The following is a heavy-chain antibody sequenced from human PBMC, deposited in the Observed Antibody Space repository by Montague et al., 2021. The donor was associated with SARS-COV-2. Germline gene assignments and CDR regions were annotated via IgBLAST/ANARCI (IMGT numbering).Heavy chain of an antibody. CDR2: IDWDDDK. Sequence: PALVKPTQTLTLTCTFSGFSLSTSGMCVSWIRQPPGKALEWLALIDWDDDKYYSTSLKTRLTISKDTSKNQVVLTMTNMDPVDTATYYCARIRDYDILTGSYSGFYYWGQGTLVTVSS. V-gene: IGHV2-70*01. D-gene: IGHD3-9*01. CDR3: ARIRDYDILTGSYSGFYY. CDR1: GFSLSTSGMC. J-gene: IGHJ4*02.